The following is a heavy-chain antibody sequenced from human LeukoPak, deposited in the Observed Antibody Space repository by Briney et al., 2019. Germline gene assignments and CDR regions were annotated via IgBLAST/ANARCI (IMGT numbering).Heavy chain of an antibody. CDR3: AKLRYGSGSYQNDY. D-gene: IGHD3-10*01. J-gene: IGHJ4*02. CDR2: IDPSDSYT. CDR1: GYTFTGYY. Sequence: KVSCKASGYTFTGYYMHWVRQMPGKGLEWMGRIDPSDSYTNYSPSFQGHVTISADKSISTAYLQWSSLKASDTAMYYCAKLRYGSGSYQNDYWGQGTLVTVSS. V-gene: IGHV5-10-1*01.